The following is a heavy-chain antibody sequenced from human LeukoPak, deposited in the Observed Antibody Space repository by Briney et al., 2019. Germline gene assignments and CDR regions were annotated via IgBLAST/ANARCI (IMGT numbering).Heavy chain of an antibody. D-gene: IGHD5-12*01. CDR3: ASTYSGYDLTDY. CDR1: GGSISSGDYY. CDR2: IYYSGST. Sequence: PSETLSLTCTVSGGSISSGDYYWSWIRQPPGKGLERIGYIYYSGSTYYNPSLKSRVTISVDTSKNQFSLKLSSVTAADTAVYYCASTYSGYDLTDYWGHGTLVTVSS. J-gene: IGHJ4*01. V-gene: IGHV4-30-4*01.